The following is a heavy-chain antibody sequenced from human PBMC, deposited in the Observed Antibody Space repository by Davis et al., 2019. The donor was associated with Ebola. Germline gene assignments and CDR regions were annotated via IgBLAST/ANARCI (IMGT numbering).Heavy chain of an antibody. D-gene: IGHD1-26*01. CDR3: ARSLGIHPYNWLDP. Sequence: PSETLSLTCAVSGGSFTGYYWNWIRQSPGKGLEWVGETNHIGGTKYNPSFKSRAVISIDTSKNQFSLKLSALTAADTAVYFCARSLGIHPYNWLDPWGQGTLVTVSS. J-gene: IGHJ5*02. CDR1: GGSFTGYY. CDR2: TNHIGGT. V-gene: IGHV4-34*01.